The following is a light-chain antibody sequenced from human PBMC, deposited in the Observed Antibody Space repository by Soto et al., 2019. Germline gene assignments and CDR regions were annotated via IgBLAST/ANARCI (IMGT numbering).Light chain of an antibody. CDR1: SSDVGGYNF. CDR3: SSYTSSSTLV. Sequence: QSALTQPASVSGSPGQSITISCTGTSSDVGGYNFVSWYQQHPGKAPKLMIYEVSNRPSGVSDRFSGSKSGNTASPTIFGLQAEDEADYYCSSYTSSSTLVFGTGTKVTVL. V-gene: IGLV2-14*01. J-gene: IGLJ1*01. CDR2: EVS.